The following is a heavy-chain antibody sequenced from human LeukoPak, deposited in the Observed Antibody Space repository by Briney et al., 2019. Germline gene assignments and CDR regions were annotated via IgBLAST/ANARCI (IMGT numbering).Heavy chain of an antibody. D-gene: IGHD2-15*01. V-gene: IGHV4-39*07. J-gene: IGHJ4*02. CDR1: GGSISSTSYY. CDR2: FYYSGSI. CDR3: ARLGGSQNYFDY. Sequence: SETLSLTCIVSGGSISSTSYYWGWIRQSPGKGLEWIGSFYYSGSIFDNRSLRSRVTISVDRSKNQFSLKLSSVTAADTAVYYCARLGGSQNYFDYWGQGTLVTVSS.